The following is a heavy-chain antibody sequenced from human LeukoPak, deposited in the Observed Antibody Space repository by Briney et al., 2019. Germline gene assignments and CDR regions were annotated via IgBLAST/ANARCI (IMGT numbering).Heavy chain of an antibody. CDR2: ISGKGNGT. CDR3: VKRTMSAFDQ. J-gene: IGHJ4*02. CDR1: GFPFSTFA. V-gene: IGHV3-23*01. Sequence: GGSLRLSCAASGFPFSTFAMNWIRQDSEKGLEWIAGISGKGNGTYYAHSLKGRFTISRDNAKNTVYLQMNSLRVDDTATYWCVKRTMSAFDQWGQGVLVTVSS.